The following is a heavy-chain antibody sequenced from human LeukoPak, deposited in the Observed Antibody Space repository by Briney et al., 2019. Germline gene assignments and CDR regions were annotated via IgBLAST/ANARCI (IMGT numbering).Heavy chain of an antibody. D-gene: IGHD3-22*01. CDR1: GGSISSSSYY. J-gene: IGHJ4*02. Sequence: SETLSLTCTVSGGSISSSSYYWGWLRQPPGKGLERIGSIYYSGSTYYNPSLKSRVTISVDTSKNQFSLKLSSVTAADTAVYYCASQTSPTYYYDSSGYYYDYWGQGTLVTVSS. CDR3: ASQTSPTYYYDSSGYYYDY. CDR2: IYYSGST. V-gene: IGHV4-39*01.